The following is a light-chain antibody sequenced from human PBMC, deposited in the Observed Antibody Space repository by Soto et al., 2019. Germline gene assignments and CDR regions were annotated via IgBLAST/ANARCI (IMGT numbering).Light chain of an antibody. Sequence: SYELTQPPSVSVAPGQTATITCGGDNIGSKSVHWYRQRPGHAPVLLVYANTDRPSAIPERSSGSNSGNTATLTISGVEAGDEADYYCQVWHSGRDHLYVFGTGTKVTVL. J-gene: IGLJ1*01. CDR2: ANT. CDR3: QVWHSGRDHLYV. CDR1: NIGSKS. V-gene: IGLV3-21*02.